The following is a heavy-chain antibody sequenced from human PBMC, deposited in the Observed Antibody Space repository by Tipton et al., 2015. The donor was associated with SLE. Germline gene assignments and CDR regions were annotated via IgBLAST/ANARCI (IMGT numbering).Heavy chain of an antibody. V-gene: IGHV4-59*11. CDR1: GGSITSHY. J-gene: IGHJ6*02. CDR3: SRAPPYSNFRVGFAYYGMDV. Sequence: TLSLTCTVFGGSITSHYWSWVRQPPGKGLEWIGHIHYTGNPDSIDYNSSLKGRLTISIDTSKNQFSLKLISVTAADTAVYYCSRAPPYSNFRVGFAYYGMDVWGQGATVTVSS. D-gene: IGHD6-13*01. CDR2: IHYTGNPDSI.